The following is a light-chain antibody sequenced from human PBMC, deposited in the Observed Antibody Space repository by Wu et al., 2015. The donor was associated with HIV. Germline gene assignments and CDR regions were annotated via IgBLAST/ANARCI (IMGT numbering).Light chain of an antibody. CDR3: QQYGSSLLT. CDR1: QSVSSY. V-gene: IGKV3-20*01. Sequence: EIVLTQSPATLSLSPGERAILSCRASQSVSSYLAWYQQKLGQAPRLLIYGASSRATGIPDRFSGSGSGTDFTLTISRLEPEDFAVYYCQQYGSSLLTFGGGTKVEIK. J-gene: IGKJ4*01. CDR2: GAS.